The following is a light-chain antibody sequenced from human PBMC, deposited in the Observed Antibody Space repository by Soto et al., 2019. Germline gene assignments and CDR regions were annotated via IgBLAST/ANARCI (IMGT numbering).Light chain of an antibody. Sequence: DIQMTQSPSPLSASVEDRVTVTCRASRSISNWLAWYQQRPGIAPKLLIFDASILQSGVPSRFSGSGSGTEFTLTISSLQPDDFATYYCQQYNNEWTFGQGTKVDIK. CDR2: DAS. CDR3: QQYNNEWT. CDR1: RSISNW. J-gene: IGKJ1*01. V-gene: IGKV1-5*01.